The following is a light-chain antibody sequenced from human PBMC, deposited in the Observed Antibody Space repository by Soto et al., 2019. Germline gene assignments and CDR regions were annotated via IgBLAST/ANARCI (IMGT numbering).Light chain of an antibody. V-gene: IGKV3-20*01. CDR2: GAS. Sequence: EIVLTQSPGTVSLSPGERAALSCRASQSVSNNYLAWYQQKPGQAPRLLIYGASNRATGIPDRFSGSGSGTDFTLTISGLQPEDFATYYCQQSYSPPPITFGQRTRLEIK. J-gene: IGKJ5*01. CDR1: QSVSNNY. CDR3: QQSYSPPPIT.